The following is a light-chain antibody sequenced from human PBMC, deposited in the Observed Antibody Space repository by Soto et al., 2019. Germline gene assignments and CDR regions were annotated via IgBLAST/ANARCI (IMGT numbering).Light chain of an antibody. CDR2: GTS. V-gene: IGKV1-6*01. CDR1: QDIRAE. J-gene: IGKJ1*01. Sequence: ALQMTQSPSSLSASVGDRVTITCRASQDIRAELGWYQQKPGEAPKLLVYGTSTLQTGVPSRFSGSGSGADFTLTISSLQPEDFATYYCLQDYDYPRTFGQGTKVEIK. CDR3: LQDYDYPRT.